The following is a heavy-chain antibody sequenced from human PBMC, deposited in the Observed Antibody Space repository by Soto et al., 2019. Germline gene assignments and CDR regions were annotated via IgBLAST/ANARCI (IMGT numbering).Heavy chain of an antibody. CDR2: IIPIFGTA. CDR1: GGTFSSYA. CDR3: AGDAENTVTTSSNWCDP. Sequence: QVQLVQSGAEVKKPGSSVKVSCKASGGTFSSYAISWVRQAPGQGLEWRGGIIPIFGTANYAQKVQGRVTITADESTSTAYMELSILGSEDTAVYYCAGDAENTVTTSSNWCDPWGQGNMVTVSS. V-gene: IGHV1-69*01. D-gene: IGHD4-17*01. J-gene: IGHJ5*02.